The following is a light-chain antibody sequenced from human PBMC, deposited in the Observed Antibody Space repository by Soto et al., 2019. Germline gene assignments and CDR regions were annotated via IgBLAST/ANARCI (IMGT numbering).Light chain of an antibody. J-gene: IGLJ1*01. V-gene: IGLV1-44*01. Sequence: QPVLTQPPSASGTPGQRVTISCSGGSANIGSNSANWYQQVPGTAPKLLIYSNNQRPSGVPDRFSGSKSGTSASLAISGLQSEDEAEYYCAAGDDSLNGYVFGTGTKLTVL. CDR3: AAGDDSLNGYV. CDR1: SANIGSNS. CDR2: SNN.